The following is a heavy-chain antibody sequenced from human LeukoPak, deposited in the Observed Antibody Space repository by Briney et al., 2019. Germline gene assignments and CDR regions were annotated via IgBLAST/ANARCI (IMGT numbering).Heavy chain of an antibody. CDR3: ARGPMVRGVIYYYYYGMDV. Sequence: SQTLSLTCAISGDSVSSNSAAWNWIRQSPSRGLEWLGRTYYRSKWYNDYAVSVKSRITINPDTSKNQFSLQLNSVTPEDTAVYYCARGPMVRGVIYYYYYGMDVWGQGTTVTVSS. D-gene: IGHD3-10*01. CDR1: GDSVSSNSAA. CDR2: TYYRSKWYN. J-gene: IGHJ6*02. V-gene: IGHV6-1*01.